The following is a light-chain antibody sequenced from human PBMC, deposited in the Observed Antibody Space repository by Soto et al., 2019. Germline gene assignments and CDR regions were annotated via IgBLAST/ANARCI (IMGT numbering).Light chain of an antibody. CDR2: EVS. Sequence: QSALTQPASVSGSLGQSITISCTGTSSDVGGYSYVSWYQQHPGKAPKLMMYEVSKRPSGVPDRFSGSKSGNTASLTVSGLQAEDEADYYCSSYARNRDVLFGGGTKVTVL. V-gene: IGLV2-8*01. CDR1: SSDVGGYSY. CDR3: SSYARNRDVL. J-gene: IGLJ2*01.